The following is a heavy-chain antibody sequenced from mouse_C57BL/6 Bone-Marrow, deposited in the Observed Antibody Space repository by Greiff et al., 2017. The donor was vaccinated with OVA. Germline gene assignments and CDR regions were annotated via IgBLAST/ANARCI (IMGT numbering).Heavy chain of an antibody. CDR3: ARTSPTDY. Sequence: VQLVESGAELVKPGASVKLSCKASGYTFTSYWMQWVKQRPGQGLEWIGEIDPSDSYTNYNQKFKGKATLTVDTSSSTAYMQLSSLTSEDSAVYYCARTSPTDYWGQGTTLTVSS. V-gene: IGHV1-50*01. D-gene: IGHD6-1*01. CDR1: GYTFTSYW. CDR2: IDPSDSYT. J-gene: IGHJ2*01.